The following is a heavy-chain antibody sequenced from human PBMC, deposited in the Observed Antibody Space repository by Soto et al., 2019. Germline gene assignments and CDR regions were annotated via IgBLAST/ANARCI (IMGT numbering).Heavy chain of an antibody. J-gene: IGHJ4*02. D-gene: IGHD1-26*01. V-gene: IGHV3-66*01. Sequence: EVQLVESGGGLVQPGGSLRLSCAASGFTVSSNYMSWVRQAPGKGLEWVSVIYSGGSTYYADSVKGRFTISRDNSKNTLYLQMNSLRAEDTAVYYCAFQVGRNGEAFDYWGQGTLVTVSS. CDR1: GFTVSSNY. CDR2: IYSGGST. CDR3: AFQVGRNGEAFDY.